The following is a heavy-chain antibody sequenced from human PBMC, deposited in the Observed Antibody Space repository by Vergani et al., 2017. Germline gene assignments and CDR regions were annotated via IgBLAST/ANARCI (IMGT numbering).Heavy chain of an antibody. V-gene: IGHV3-23*01. D-gene: IGHD5-24*01. CDR3: AKDQRDGYNGNSFDY. CDR2: ISGSGGST. Sequence: EVQLLESGGGLVQPGGSLRLSCAASGFTFSSYAMSWVRQAPGKGLEWVSAISGSGGSTYYADSVKGRFTISRDNAKNTLYLQMNSLRAEDTAVYYCAKDQRDGYNGNSFDYWGQGTLVTVSS. CDR1: GFTFSSYA. J-gene: IGHJ4*02.